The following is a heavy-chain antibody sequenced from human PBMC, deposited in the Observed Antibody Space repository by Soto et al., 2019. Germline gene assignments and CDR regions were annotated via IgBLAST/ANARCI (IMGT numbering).Heavy chain of an antibody. D-gene: IGHD3-22*01. CDR3: ARDETYYYDSNGPSRACDI. CDR2: ISYDGSNK. Sequence: QVQLVESGGGVVQPGRSLRLSCAASGFTFSSYAMHWVRQAPGKGLEWVAVISYDGSNKYYADSVKGRFTISRDNSKNTLYMQTNSLRAEDTAVYYCARDETYYYDSNGPSRACDIWRQGTMVTVSS. V-gene: IGHV3-30-3*01. CDR1: GFTFSSYA. J-gene: IGHJ3*02.